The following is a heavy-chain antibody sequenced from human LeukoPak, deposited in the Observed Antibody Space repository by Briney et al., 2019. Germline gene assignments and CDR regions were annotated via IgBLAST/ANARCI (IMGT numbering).Heavy chain of an antibody. Sequence: SETLSLTCTVSGGSISSYYWSWIRQPPGKGLEWIGYIYYSGSTNYNPSLKSRVTISVDTSKNQFSLKLSSVTAADTAVYYCASGYSGSYPDAFDIWGQGTMVTVSS. CDR3: ASGYSGSYPDAFDI. CDR2: IYYSGST. D-gene: IGHD1-26*01. V-gene: IGHV4-59*01. CDR1: GGSISSYY. J-gene: IGHJ3*02.